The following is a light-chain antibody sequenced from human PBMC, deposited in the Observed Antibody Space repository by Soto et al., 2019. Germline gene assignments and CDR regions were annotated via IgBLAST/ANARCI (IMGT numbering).Light chain of an antibody. V-gene: IGLV2-8*01. J-gene: IGLJ2*01. CDR2: EVS. CDR1: GSDVGGYNY. CDR3: SSYAGSNNLV. Sequence: QSALTQPPSASGSPGQSVTISCTGTGSDVGGYNYVSWYQQYPGKAPKLMIYEVSKRPSGVPHRFSGSKSANTASLTVSGLEAEDEADYYCSSYAGSNNLVFGGGTKLTVL.